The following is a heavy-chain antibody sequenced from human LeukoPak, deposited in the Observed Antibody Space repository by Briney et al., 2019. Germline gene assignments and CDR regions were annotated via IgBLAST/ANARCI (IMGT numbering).Heavy chain of an antibody. CDR1: GFTFSSYA. Sequence: GGSLRLSCAASGFTFSSYAMSWVRQAPGKGLEWVSAISGSGGSTYYADSVKGRFTISRDNAKNSLYLQMNSLRAEDTAVYYCARNIADLYYYYGMDVWGQGTTVTVSS. CDR3: ARNIADLYYYYGMDV. CDR2: ISGSGGST. V-gene: IGHV3-23*01. J-gene: IGHJ6*02. D-gene: IGHD5-12*01.